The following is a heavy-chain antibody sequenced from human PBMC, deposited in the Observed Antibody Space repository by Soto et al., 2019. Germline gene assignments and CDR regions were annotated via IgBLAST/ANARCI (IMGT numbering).Heavy chain of an antibody. CDR3: ARDVDPGANSGYYYYGMDV. J-gene: IGHJ6*02. Sequence: GGSLRLSCAASGLTFSSYAMHWVRQAPGKGLEWVAVISYDGSNKYYADSVKGRFTISRDNSKNTLYLQMNSLRAEDTAVYYCARDVDPGANSGYYYYGMDVWG. D-gene: IGHD1-1*01. CDR2: ISYDGSNK. V-gene: IGHV3-30-3*01. CDR1: GLTFSSYA.